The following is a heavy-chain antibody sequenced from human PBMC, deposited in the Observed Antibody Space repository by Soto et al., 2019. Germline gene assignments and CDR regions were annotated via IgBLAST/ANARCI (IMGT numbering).Heavy chain of an antibody. V-gene: IGHV3-23*01. J-gene: IGHJ6*02. Sequence: EVQLLESGGGLVQPGGSLRLSCAASGFTFSSYAVSWVRQAPGKGLEWVSAISGSGGSTYYADSVKGRFTISRDNSKNTLYLQMNSLRAEDTAVYYCAKGRSIAVAELYYYYGMDVWGQGTTVTVSS. CDR2: ISGSGGST. D-gene: IGHD6-19*01. CDR1: GFTFSSYA. CDR3: AKGRSIAVAELYYYYGMDV.